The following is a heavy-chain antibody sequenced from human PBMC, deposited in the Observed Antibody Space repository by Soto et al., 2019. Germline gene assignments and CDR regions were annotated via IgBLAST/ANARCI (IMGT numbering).Heavy chain of an antibody. CDR2: INAGNGNT. Sequence: QVELVQSGAEVKKPGASVKVSCKASGYTFTSYAMHWVRQAPGQRLEWMGWINAGNGNTKYSQKFQGRVTITRDTSARTAYMELSSLRSEDTAVYYCARDRWNIAVAGTLPIQGFWGQGTLVTVSS. D-gene: IGHD6-19*01. CDR1: GYTFTSYA. V-gene: IGHV1-3*01. J-gene: IGHJ4*02. CDR3: ARDRWNIAVAGTLPIQGF.